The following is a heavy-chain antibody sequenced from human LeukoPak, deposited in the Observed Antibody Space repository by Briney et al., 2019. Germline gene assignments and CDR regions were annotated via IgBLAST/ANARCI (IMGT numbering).Heavy chain of an antibody. Sequence: GGSLRLSCAASGFTFSSYGMSWVRQAPGKGLEWVSAISGSGGSTYYADSVKGRFTISRDNSKNTLYLQMNSLRAEDTAVYYCAKEFSSSWFQGTDYWGQGTLVTVSS. V-gene: IGHV3-23*01. CDR2: ISGSGGST. CDR3: AKEFSSSWFQGTDY. D-gene: IGHD6-13*01. CDR1: GFTFSSYG. J-gene: IGHJ4*02.